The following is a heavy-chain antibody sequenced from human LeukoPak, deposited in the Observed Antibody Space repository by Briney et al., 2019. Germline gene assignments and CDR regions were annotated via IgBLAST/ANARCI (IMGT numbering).Heavy chain of an antibody. CDR3: AGRYDYVWGDRNYMDV. Sequence: PSETLSLTCTVSGGSISSSSYYWGWIRQPPGKGLEWIGRIYTSGSTNYNPSLKSRVTMSVDTSKNQFSLKLSSVTAADTAVYYCAGRYDYVWGDRNYMDVWGKGTTVTISS. V-gene: IGHV4-39*07. CDR1: GGSISSSSYY. D-gene: IGHD3-16*01. CDR2: IYTSGST. J-gene: IGHJ6*03.